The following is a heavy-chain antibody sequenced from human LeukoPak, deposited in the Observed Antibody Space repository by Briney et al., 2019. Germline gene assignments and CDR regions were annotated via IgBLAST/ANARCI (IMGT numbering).Heavy chain of an antibody. V-gene: IGHV3-21*01. Sequence: GGSLRLSCAASGFTFSSYSMNWVRQAPGKGLEWVSSISSSSSYIYYADSAKGRFTISRDNAKNSLYLQMSSLRAEDTAVYYCARGWGAAAATPRGYWGQGTLVTVSS. D-gene: IGHD6-13*01. CDR3: ARGWGAAAATPRGY. J-gene: IGHJ4*02. CDR2: ISSSSSYI. CDR1: GFTFSSYS.